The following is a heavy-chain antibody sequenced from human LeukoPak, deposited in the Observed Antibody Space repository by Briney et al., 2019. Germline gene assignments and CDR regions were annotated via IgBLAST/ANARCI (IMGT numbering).Heavy chain of an antibody. J-gene: IGHJ6*03. CDR3: ARGVRDLSGYYTDYYFYYMDV. D-gene: IGHD3-3*01. V-gene: IGHV3-48*01. Sequence: PGGSLRLSCAAPGFTFNVYSMNWVRQAPGKGLEWVSFISSSLDSSMYYADSVKGRFTISRDNAKNSLYLQMNSLRAEDTAVYYCARGVRDLSGYYTDYYFYYMDVWGKGTTVTVSS. CDR1: GFTFNVYS. CDR2: ISSSLDSSM.